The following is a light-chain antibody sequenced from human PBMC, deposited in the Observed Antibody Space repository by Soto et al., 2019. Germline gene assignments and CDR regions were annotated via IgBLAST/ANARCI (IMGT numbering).Light chain of an antibody. CDR1: SSDVGGYNS. CDR2: DVS. CDR3: SSYTSSTTLV. V-gene: IGLV2-14*03. J-gene: IGLJ1*01. Sequence: TQPSTVSGSPGQSNTIYCPGTSSDVGGYNSVSWYQHHPDKAPKLMIYDVSNRPSGVSNRFSGSKSGNTASLTISGLQTEDEADYYCSSYTSSTTLVFGTGTKVTVL.